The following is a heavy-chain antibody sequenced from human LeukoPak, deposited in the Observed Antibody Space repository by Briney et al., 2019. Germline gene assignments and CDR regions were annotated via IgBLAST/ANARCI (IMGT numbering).Heavy chain of an antibody. V-gene: IGHV3-7*01. CDR2: IRQDGSEK. CDR1: GFIFSTYW. CDR3: ARDGDDSSGYYGDY. J-gene: IGHJ4*02. D-gene: IGHD3-22*01. Sequence: GGSLRLSCAASGFIFSTYWMSWVRQAPGKGLEWVANIRQDGSEKFYVDSVKGRFTISRDNAKNSLYLQMNSLRVEDTAVYYRARDGDDSSGYYGDYWGQGTLVTVSS.